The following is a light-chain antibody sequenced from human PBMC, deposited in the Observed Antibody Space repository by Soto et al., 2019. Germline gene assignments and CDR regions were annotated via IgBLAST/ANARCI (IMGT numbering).Light chain of an antibody. CDR2: DAS. J-gene: IGKJ4*01. CDR3: QQRSNWPLT. CDR1: QSVSSY. Sequence: ENVFTQSPSTVSLYPGERATLSCRASQSVSSYLAWYQQKPGQAPRLLIYDASNRATGIPARFSGSGSGTDFTLTISSLEPEDFAVYYCQQRSNWPLTFGGGSKV. V-gene: IGKV3-11*01.